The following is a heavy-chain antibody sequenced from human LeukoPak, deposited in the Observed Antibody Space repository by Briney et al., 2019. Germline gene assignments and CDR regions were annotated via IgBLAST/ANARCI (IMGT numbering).Heavy chain of an antibody. D-gene: IGHD3-10*01. J-gene: IGHJ4*02. Sequence: GGSLRLSCAASGFTFSSFWMSWVRQAPGKGLEWVANIKQDGSEKYYVDSVKGRFTISRDNAKNSLYLQMNSLRAEDTAVYYCARGEYGSGSYHIDYWGQGTLVTVSS. CDR1: GFTFSSFW. V-gene: IGHV3-7*01. CDR3: ARGEYGSGSYHIDY. CDR2: IKQDGSEK.